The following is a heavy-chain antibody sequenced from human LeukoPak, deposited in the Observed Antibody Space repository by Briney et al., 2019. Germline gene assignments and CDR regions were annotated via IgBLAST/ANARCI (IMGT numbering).Heavy chain of an antibody. CDR2: IYSGGAT. CDR3: ARDPPGIAAGGNGA. J-gene: IGHJ5*02. V-gene: IGHV3-53*01. CDR1: GGPVIIKK. Sequence: GGSLRLSCVDLGGPVIIKKKCWVRQAPGKGLEWVSLIYSGGATSYADSVKGRFTISRDASKNTVYLQMNSLRPEDTAIYYCARDPPGIAAGGNGAWGQGTLVTVPS. D-gene: IGHD6-13*01.